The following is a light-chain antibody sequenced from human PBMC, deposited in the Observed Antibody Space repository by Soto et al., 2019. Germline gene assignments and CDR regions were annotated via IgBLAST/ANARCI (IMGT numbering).Light chain of an antibody. CDR3: QQYGSSPNT. Sequence: EIMLTQSPGTLSVSPGERVTLSCRASQSVSSNYLAWHQQRPGQAPRLLIYGASSRATGIPDRFSGSGSGTDFTLTISGLEPEDFAVYYCQQYGSSPNTFGQGTKLEIK. J-gene: IGKJ2*01. V-gene: IGKV3-20*01. CDR2: GAS. CDR1: QSVSSNY.